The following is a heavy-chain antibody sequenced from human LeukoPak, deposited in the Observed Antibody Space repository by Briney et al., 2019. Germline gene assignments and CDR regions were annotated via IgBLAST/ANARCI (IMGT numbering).Heavy chain of an antibody. J-gene: IGHJ3*02. CDR2: ITSSGSTI. D-gene: IGHD3-10*01. CDR1: GFALSDYY. CDR3: ARDRSSGGAFDI. V-gene: IGHV3-11*01. Sequence: GGSLRLSCAGSGFALSDYYMTWIRQAPGKGLEWISYITSSGSTIHYADSVKGRFTISGDNAKNSVYLEMNDLRLEDTALYYCARDRSSGGAFDIWGRGTMVTVSS.